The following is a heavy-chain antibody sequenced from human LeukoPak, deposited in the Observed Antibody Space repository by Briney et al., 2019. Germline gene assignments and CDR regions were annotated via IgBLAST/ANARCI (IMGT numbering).Heavy chain of an antibody. CDR3: ARDRGSSWYNSWSEYDAFDI. J-gene: IGHJ3*02. CDR2: ISSSSSTI. D-gene: IGHD6-13*01. V-gene: IGHV3-48*01. CDR1: GFTFSSYS. Sequence: QAGGSLRLSCAASGFTFSSYSMNWVRQAPGKGLEWVSYISSSSSTIYYADSVKGRFTISRDNAKNSPYLQMNSLRAEDTAVYYCARDRGSSWYNSWSEYDAFDIWGQGTMVTVSS.